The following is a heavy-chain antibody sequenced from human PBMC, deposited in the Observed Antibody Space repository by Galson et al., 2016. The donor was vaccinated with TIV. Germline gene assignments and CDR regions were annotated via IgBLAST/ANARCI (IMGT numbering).Heavy chain of an antibody. D-gene: IGHD3-10*01. CDR3: AGSHYGPDY. CDR2: INSDGSAT. Sequence: SLRLSCAASGFTFSNYVMYWVRQAPGKGLVWVSRINSDGSATTYADSVKGRFTISRDNAKNTLSLQMNSLTDEDTAVYFCAGSHYGPDYWGQGPLVTVS. CDR1: GFTFSNYV. V-gene: IGHV3-74*01. J-gene: IGHJ4*02.